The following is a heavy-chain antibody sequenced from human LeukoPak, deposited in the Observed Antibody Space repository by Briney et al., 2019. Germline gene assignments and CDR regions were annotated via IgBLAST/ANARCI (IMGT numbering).Heavy chain of an antibody. CDR3: ARRRFYYDSSGYYYASRLPNAFDI. J-gene: IGHJ3*02. Sequence: SKTLSLTCTVSGGSISSYYWSWIRQPPGKGLEWIGYIYYSGSTSYNPSLKSRVTISVDTSKNQFSLKLSSVTAADTAVYYCARRRFYYDSSGYYYASRLPNAFDIWGQGTMVTVSS. CDR2: IYYSGST. CDR1: GGSISSYY. D-gene: IGHD3-22*01. V-gene: IGHV4-59*12.